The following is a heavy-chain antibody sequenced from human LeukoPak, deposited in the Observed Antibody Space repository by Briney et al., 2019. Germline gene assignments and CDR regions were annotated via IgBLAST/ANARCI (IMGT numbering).Heavy chain of an antibody. CDR1: GYTLTELS. V-gene: IGHV1-24*01. CDR2: FDPEDGET. Sequence: ASVKVSCKVSGYTLTELSMHWVRQAPGKGLEWMGGFDPEDGETIYAQKFQGRVTMTEDTSTDTAYMELSSLRSEDTAVYYCARDGGYDILTGYYMGAFDIWGQGTMVTVSS. D-gene: IGHD3-9*01. J-gene: IGHJ3*02. CDR3: ARDGGYDILTGYYMGAFDI.